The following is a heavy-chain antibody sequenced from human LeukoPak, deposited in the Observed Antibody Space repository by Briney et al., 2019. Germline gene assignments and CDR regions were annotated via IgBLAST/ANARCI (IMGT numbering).Heavy chain of an antibody. CDR2: TYYRSKWYN. J-gene: IGHJ4*02. D-gene: IGHD2-2*02. V-gene: IGHV6-1*01. CDR1: GDSVSSNSAA. Sequence: SQTLSLTCAISGDSVSSNSAAWNWIRQSPSRGLEWLGRTYYRSKWYNDYAVSVKSRMTINPDTSKNQFSLQLNSVTPEDTAVYYCAREVFRYCSSTSCYNENFDYWGQGTLVTVSS. CDR3: AREVFRYCSSTSCYNENFDY.